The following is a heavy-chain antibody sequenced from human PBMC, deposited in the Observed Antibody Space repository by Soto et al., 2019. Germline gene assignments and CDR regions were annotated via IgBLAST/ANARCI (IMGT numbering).Heavy chain of an antibody. J-gene: IGHJ6*02. CDR3: LGQDSYNDVDV. D-gene: IGHD3-3*01. CDR1: GFTFSSYS. V-gene: IGHV3-21*01. CDR2: ISTSGSYI. Sequence: EVQLVESGGGLVKPGGSLRLSCVASGFTFSSYSMNWVRQAPGKGLEWVSSISTSGSYIYYADSVKGRFTISRDNAKKSLSLQMNSRRAEDTAVYFCLGQDSYNDVDVWGQGTTVTVSS.